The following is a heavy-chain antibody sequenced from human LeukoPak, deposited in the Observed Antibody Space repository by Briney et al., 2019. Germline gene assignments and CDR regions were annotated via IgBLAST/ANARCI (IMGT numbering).Heavy chain of an antibody. D-gene: IGHD6-6*01. CDR2: IIPILGIA. V-gene: IGHV1-69*04. CDR3: ARDWNGGLAARLDYYYYMDV. Sequence: GSSVKVSCKASGGTFSSYAISWVRQAPGQGLEWMGRIIPILGIANYAQKFQGRVMITADKSTSTAYMELSSLRSEDTAVYYCARDWNGGLAARLDYYYYMDVWGKGTTVTVSS. J-gene: IGHJ6*03. CDR1: GGTFSSYA.